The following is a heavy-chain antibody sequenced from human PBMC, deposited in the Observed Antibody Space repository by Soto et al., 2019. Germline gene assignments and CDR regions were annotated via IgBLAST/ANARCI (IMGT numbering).Heavy chain of an antibody. D-gene: IGHD5-12*01. CDR3: ARGSGYVGD. V-gene: IGHV4-34*01. Sequence: PSETLSLTCALYRGSFSGYYWSWILQPPWKGREGVGELNLGGGTNYTSSLRSCVPISLDTSRIPFSLTLSSVTAADTAVYYYARGSGYVGDWGQGTLVSVSS. CDR2: LNLGGGT. J-gene: IGHJ4*02. CDR1: RGSFSGYY.